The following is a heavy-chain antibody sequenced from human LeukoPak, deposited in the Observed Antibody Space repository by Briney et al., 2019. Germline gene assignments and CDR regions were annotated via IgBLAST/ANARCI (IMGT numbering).Heavy chain of an antibody. CDR2: INGDGTST. V-gene: IGHV3-74*03. J-gene: IGHJ3*02. Sequence: PGGSLRLSCAASGFTFSTYWMHWVRQAPGKGLLWVSRINGDGTSTKYADSVKGRFTISRDNAKNTLYLQMNSLRAEDTAVYYCARARPKDAFDIWGQGTMVTVSS. CDR3: ARARPKDAFDI. CDR1: GFTFSTYW.